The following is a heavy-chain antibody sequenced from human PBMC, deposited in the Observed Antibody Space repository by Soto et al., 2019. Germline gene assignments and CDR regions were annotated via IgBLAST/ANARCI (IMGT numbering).Heavy chain of an antibody. CDR3: ARDRSGCYDF. V-gene: IGHV1-18*01. CDR1: GYTFTSYG. Sequence: AAVKLSCKASGYTFTSYGIRWVLPAPGQGLEWMGWISAYNGNTNYAQKLQGRVTMTADTAESTVYMELRRLRSDDSAVFYCARDRSGCYDFWGYGTLVTV. CDR2: ISAYNGNT. D-gene: IGHD6-19*01. J-gene: IGHJ5*01.